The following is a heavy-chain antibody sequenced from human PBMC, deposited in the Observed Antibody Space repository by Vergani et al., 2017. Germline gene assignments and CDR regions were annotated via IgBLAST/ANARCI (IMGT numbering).Heavy chain of an antibody. CDR3: AREADSSGGGDTAMAIDY. D-gene: IGHD5-18*01. CDR2: ISGSGGST. CDR1: GFTFSSYG. Sequence: VQLVESGGGVVQPGRSLRLSCAASGFTFSSYGMHWVRQAPGKGLEWVSAISGSGGSTYYADSVKGRFTISRDKSKNTLYLQMNSLRAEDTAVYYCAREADSSGGGDTAMAIDYWGQGTLVTVSS. V-gene: IGHV3-23*04. J-gene: IGHJ4*02.